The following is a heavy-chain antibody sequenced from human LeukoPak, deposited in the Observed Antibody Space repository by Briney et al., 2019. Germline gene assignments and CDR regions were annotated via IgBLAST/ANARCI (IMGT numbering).Heavy chain of an antibody. J-gene: IGHJ5*02. V-gene: IGHV4-59*01. D-gene: IGHD3/OR15-3a*01. CDR3: ARAEGLDA. CDR2: IYYSGTT. CDR1: GGSISRCY. Sequence: SETLSLTCTVSGGSISRCYWSWIRQPPGKGQEWIGYIYYSGTTNFNPSLKSRVTMSVDTSKNQFSLKVTSVTAADTAVYYCARAEGLDAWGQGTLVTVSS.